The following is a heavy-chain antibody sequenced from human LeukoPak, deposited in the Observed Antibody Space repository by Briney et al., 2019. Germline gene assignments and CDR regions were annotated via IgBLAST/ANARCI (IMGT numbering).Heavy chain of an antibody. CDR2: IRYDGSNK. Sequence: QAGGSLGLSCAASGFTFSSYGMHWVRQAPGKGLEWVAFIRYDGSNKYYADSVKGRFTISRDNSKNTLYLQMNSLRAEDTAVYYCTIPKGGQWLEPHYFDYWGQGTLVTVSS. CDR3: TIPKGGQWLEPHYFDY. D-gene: IGHD6-19*01. V-gene: IGHV3-30*02. CDR1: GFTFSSYG. J-gene: IGHJ4*02.